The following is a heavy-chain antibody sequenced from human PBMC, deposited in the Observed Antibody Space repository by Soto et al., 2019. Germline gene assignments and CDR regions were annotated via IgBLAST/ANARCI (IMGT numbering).Heavy chain of an antibody. D-gene: IGHD1-26*01. J-gene: IGHJ4*02. CDR2: IYHSGST. V-gene: IGHV4-4*02. CDR1: GGSISSSNW. Sequence: SETLSLTCAVSGGSISSSNWWSWVRQPPGKGLEWIGEIYHSGSTNYNPSLKSRVTISVDKSKNQFSLKLSSVTAADTAVYYCARFLGGSYGYYFDYWGQGTLVTVSS. CDR3: ARFLGGSYGYYFDY.